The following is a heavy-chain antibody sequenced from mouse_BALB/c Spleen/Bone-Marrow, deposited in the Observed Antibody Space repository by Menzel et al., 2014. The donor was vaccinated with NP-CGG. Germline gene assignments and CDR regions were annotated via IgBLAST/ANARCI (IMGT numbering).Heavy chain of an antibody. CDR3: ARWDGNYIYAMDY. CDR2: IDPANGNT. J-gene: IGHJ4*01. V-gene: IGHV14-3*02. Sequence: EVQVVESGAELVKPGASVKLSCTASGFNIKDTYMHWVKQRPEQGLEWIGRIDPANGNTKYDPKFQGKATITADTSSNTAYPQLSSLTSEDTAVCYCARWDGNYIYAMDYWGQGTSVTVSS. CDR1: GFNIKDTY. D-gene: IGHD2-1*01.